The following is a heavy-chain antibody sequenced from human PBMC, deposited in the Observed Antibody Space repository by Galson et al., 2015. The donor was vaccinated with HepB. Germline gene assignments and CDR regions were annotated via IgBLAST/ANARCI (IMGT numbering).Heavy chain of an antibody. CDR3: AKTLTTVTTRARYYFDY. D-gene: IGHD4-17*01. Sequence: SLRLSCAASGFTFSSYAMSWVRQAPGKGLEWVSAISGSGGSTYYADSVKGRFTISRDNSKNTLYLQMNSLRAEDTAVYYCAKTLTTVTTRARYYFDYWGQGTLVTVSS. CDR1: GFTFSSYA. J-gene: IGHJ4*02. V-gene: IGHV3-23*01. CDR2: ISGSGGST.